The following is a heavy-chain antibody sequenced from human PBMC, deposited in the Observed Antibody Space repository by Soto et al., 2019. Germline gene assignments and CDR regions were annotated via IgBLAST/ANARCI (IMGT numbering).Heavy chain of an antibody. J-gene: IGHJ6*02. V-gene: IGHV4-39*01. D-gene: IGHD6-6*01. CDR3: ARLSAGSSGVYYYYGMDV. Sequence: PSETLSLTCTVSGGSISSSSYYWGWIRQPPGKGLEWIGSIYYSGSTYYNPSLKSRVTISVDTSKNQFSLKLSSVTAADTAVYDCARLSAGSSGVYYYYGMDVWGQGTTVTVSS. CDR1: GGSISSSSYY. CDR2: IYYSGST.